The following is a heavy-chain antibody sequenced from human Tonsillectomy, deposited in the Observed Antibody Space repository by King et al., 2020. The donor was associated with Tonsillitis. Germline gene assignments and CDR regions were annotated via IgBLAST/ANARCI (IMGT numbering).Heavy chain of an antibody. CDR2: ISGSGGGT. J-gene: IGHJ6*02. Sequence: VQLVESGGGLVQPGGSLRLSCAASGFTFSNYAMSCVRQAPGKGLEWVSGISGSGGGTYYGDSVKGRFTISRDRFQNTLYLQMNSLSVEDTALYYCAKAFSSAWPSINMDVWGQGTTVTVSS. CDR1: GFTFSNYA. CDR3: AKAFSSAWPSINMDV. D-gene: IGHD6-25*01. V-gene: IGHV3-23*04.